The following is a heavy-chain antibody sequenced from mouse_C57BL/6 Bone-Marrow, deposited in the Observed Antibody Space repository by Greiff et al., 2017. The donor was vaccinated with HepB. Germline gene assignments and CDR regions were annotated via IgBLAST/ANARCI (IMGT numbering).Heavy chain of an antibody. V-gene: IGHV1-80*01. D-gene: IGHD2-2*01. CDR1: GYAFSSYW. CDR2: IYPGDGDT. CDR3: ARGGYGYDRDYFDY. Sequence: QVQLQQSGAELVKPGASVKISCKASGYAFSSYWMNWVKQRPGKGLEWIGQIYPGDGDTNYNGKFKGKATLTADKSSSTAYMQLSSLTSEDSAVYFCARGGYGYDRDYFDYWGQGTTLTVSS. J-gene: IGHJ2*01.